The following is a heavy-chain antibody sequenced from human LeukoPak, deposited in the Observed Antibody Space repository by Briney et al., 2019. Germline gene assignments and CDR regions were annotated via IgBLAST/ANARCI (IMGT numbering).Heavy chain of an antibody. CDR2: ISGRGGST. CDR3: AKGKKVVVAASADY. D-gene: IGHD2-15*01. Sequence: GGSLRLSCAASGFTFSSYAMSWVRQAPGKGLEWVSAISGRGGSTYYADCVKGRFTISRDNSKNTLYLQMNSLRAEDTAVYYCAKGKKVVVAASADYWGQGTLVTVSS. V-gene: IGHV3-23*01. J-gene: IGHJ4*02. CDR1: GFTFSSYA.